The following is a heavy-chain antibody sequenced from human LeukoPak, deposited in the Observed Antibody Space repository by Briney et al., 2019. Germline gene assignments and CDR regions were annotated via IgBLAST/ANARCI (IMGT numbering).Heavy chain of an antibody. D-gene: IGHD4-17*01. J-gene: IGHJ4*02. Sequence: ASVKVSCKASGYTFTGYYTHWVRQAPGQGLEWMGWINPNSGGTNYAQKFQGRVTMTRDTSISTAYMELSRLRSDDTAVYYCARDTYGDYPLDYWGQGTLVTVSS. CDR3: ARDTYGDYPLDY. CDR1: GYTFTGYY. V-gene: IGHV1-2*02. CDR2: INPNSGGT.